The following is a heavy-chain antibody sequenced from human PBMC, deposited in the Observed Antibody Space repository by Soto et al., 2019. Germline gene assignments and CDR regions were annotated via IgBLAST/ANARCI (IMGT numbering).Heavy chain of an antibody. CDR2: IYYSGST. Sequence: PSETLSLTCTVSGGSISSSSYYWGWIRQPPGKGLEWIGSIYYSGSTYYNPSLKSRVTMSVDKPKNQFSLNLTSVTAADTAVYYCARVISSRDEYFDYWGQGTVVTVSS. CDR3: ARVISSRDEYFDY. J-gene: IGHJ4*02. D-gene: IGHD2-2*01. CDR1: GGSISSSSYY. V-gene: IGHV4-39*07.